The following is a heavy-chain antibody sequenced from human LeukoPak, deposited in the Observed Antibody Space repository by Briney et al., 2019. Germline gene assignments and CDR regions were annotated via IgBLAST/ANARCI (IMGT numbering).Heavy chain of an antibody. CDR2: ISAYNGNT. D-gene: IGHD3-10*01. CDR3: ARLITMVRGVIITFGYYYMDV. CDR1: GGTFSSYA. J-gene: IGHJ6*03. V-gene: IGHV1-18*01. Sequence: GASVKVSCKASGGTFSSYAISWVRQAPGQGLEWMGWISAYNGNTNYAQKLQGRVTMTTDTSTSTAYMELRSLRSDDTAVYYCARLITMVRGVIITFGYYYMDVWGKGTTVTVSS.